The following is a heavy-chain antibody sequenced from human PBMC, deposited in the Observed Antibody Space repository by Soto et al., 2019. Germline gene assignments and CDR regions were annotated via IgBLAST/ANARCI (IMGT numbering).Heavy chain of an antibody. CDR2: IYYSGST. V-gene: IGHV4-39*01. Sequence: QLQLQESGPGLVKPSETLSLTCTVSGGSISSSSYYWGWIRQPPGKGLEWSGSIYYSGSTYYNPSLKSRVTISVDTSKNQFSLKLSSVTAADTAVYYCARLTDYYYYYMDVWGKGTTVTVSS. J-gene: IGHJ6*03. CDR1: GGSISSSSYY. CDR3: ARLTDYYYYYMDV.